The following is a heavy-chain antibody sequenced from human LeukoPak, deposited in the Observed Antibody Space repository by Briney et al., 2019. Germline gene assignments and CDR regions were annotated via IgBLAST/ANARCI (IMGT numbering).Heavy chain of an antibody. CDR1: GGSISSYY. Sequence: SETLSLTCTVSGGSISSYYWSWIRQPPGKGLEWIGYIYYSGNTNYNPSLKSRVTISVDTSKNQFSLKVSSVTAADTAVYYCARVFDSGSQAYFYYMDVWGKGTTVTIFS. V-gene: IGHV4-59*01. J-gene: IGHJ6*03. D-gene: IGHD3-10*01. CDR2: IYYSGNT. CDR3: ARVFDSGSQAYFYYMDV.